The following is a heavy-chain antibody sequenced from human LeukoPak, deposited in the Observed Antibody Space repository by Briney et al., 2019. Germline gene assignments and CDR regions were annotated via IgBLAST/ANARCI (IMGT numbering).Heavy chain of an antibody. CDR3: AKTYSNSWYFDY. V-gene: IGHV3-7*01. CDR2: IQQDGSEK. Sequence: GGSLRLSCAASGFTFSSYWMSWVRQAPGKGLEWVANIQQDGSEKYYVDSVKGRFTISRDNAKNSLYLQTNSLRAEDTAVYYCAKTYSNSWYFDYWGQGTLVTVSS. J-gene: IGHJ4*02. D-gene: IGHD6-13*01. CDR1: GFTFSSYW.